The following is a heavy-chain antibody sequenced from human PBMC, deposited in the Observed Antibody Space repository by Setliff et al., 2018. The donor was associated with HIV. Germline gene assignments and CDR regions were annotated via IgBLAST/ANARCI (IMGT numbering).Heavy chain of an antibody. Sequence: ASVKVSCKASGYTFTNYGINWVRQAPGQGLEWMGWISVYNGNTNFAQKLPGRVTMTTDTSTSTAYMELRSLRSDDTAVYYRARGYSSSSSYYYGMDVWGQGTLVTVSS. CDR2: ISVYNGNT. V-gene: IGHV1-18*01. CDR1: GYTFTNYG. CDR3: ARGYSSSSSYYYGMDV. D-gene: IGHD6-6*01. J-gene: IGHJ6*02.